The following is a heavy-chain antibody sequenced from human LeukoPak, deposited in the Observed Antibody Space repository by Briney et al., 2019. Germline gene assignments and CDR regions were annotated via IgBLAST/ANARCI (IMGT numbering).Heavy chain of an antibody. V-gene: IGHV4-34*01. J-gene: IGHJ3*02. CDR2: INHSGSA. CDR3: AREASGI. CDR1: GGSFSAYY. Sequence: SETLSLTCAVYGGSFSAYYWSWIRQPPGKGLEWIGEINHSGSANYNPSLQSRVTISVDTSKNQFSLKLSSVTAADTAVYYCAREASGIWGQGPMVTVSS.